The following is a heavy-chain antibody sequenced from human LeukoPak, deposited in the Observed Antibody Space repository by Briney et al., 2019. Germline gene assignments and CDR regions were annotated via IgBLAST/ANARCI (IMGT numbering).Heavy chain of an antibody. CDR3: AREDIVVVPAATLDYYYYYMDV. J-gene: IGHJ6*03. V-gene: IGHV4-4*07. CDR2: IYTSGRT. CDR1: GGSSSSYY. D-gene: IGHD2-2*01. Sequence: SETLSLTGTVSGGSSSSYYWSWIRQPAGKGLEWIGRIYTSGRTNYNPSLKSRVTMSVDTSKNQFSLKLSSVTAADTAVYYCAREDIVVVPAATLDYYYYYMDVWGKGTTVTVSS.